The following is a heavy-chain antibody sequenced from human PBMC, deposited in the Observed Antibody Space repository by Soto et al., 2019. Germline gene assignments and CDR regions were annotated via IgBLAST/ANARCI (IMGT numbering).Heavy chain of an antibody. D-gene: IGHD3-3*01. J-gene: IGHJ4*02. V-gene: IGHV4-59*01. Sequence: SETLSLTCTVSGGSISSYYWSWIRQPPGKGLEWIGYIYYSGSTNYNPSLKSRVTISVDTSKNQFSLKLSPVTAADTAVYYCARGFGDDFWSGYPTYYFDYWGQGTLVTVSS. CDR1: GGSISSYY. CDR2: IYYSGST. CDR3: ARGFGDDFWSGYPTYYFDY.